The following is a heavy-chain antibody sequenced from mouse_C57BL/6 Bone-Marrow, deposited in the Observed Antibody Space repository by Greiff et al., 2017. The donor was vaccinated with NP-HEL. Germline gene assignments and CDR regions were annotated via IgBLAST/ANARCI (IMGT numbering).Heavy chain of an antibody. CDR3: TPAVYYDYAWFAY. CDR2: IDPENGDT. Sequence: EVQLQHSGAELVRPGASVKLSCTASGFNIKDDYMHWVKQRPEQGLEWIGWIDPENGDTEYASKFQGKATITADTSSNTAYLQLSSLTSEDTAVYYCTPAVYYDYAWFAYWGQGTLVTVSA. J-gene: IGHJ3*01. CDR1: GFNIKDDY. V-gene: IGHV14-4*01. D-gene: IGHD2-4*01.